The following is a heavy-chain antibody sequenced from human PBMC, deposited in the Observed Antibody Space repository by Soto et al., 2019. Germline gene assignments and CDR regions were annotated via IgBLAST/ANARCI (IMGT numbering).Heavy chain of an antibody. J-gene: IGHJ3*02. CDR2: IYPGDSDT. Sequence: PGESLKISCKGSGYSFTSYWIGWVRQMPGKGLEWMGIIYPGDSDTRYSPSFQGQVTISADKSISTAYLQWSSLKASDTAMYYCSSGYYYFYSSGPNDAFDIWGQGTMVTVSS. CDR3: SSGYYYFYSSGPNDAFDI. V-gene: IGHV5-51*01. CDR1: GYSFTSYW. D-gene: IGHD3-22*01.